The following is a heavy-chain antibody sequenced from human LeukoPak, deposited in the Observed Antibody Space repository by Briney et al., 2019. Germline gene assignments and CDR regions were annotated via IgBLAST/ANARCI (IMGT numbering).Heavy chain of an antibody. D-gene: IGHD4-23*01. Sequence: GGSLRLSWAASGFTVSSNYMSWVRQAPGKGLEWVSVIYSGGSTYYADSVKGRFTISRDNSKNTLYLQMNSLRAEDTAVYYCANYGGNHYYYYGMDVWGQGTTVTVSS. V-gene: IGHV3-53*01. J-gene: IGHJ6*02. CDR1: GFTVSSNY. CDR3: ANYGGNHYYYYGMDV. CDR2: IYSGGST.